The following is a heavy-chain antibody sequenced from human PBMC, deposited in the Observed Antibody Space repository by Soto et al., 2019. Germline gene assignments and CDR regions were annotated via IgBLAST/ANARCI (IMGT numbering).Heavy chain of an antibody. D-gene: IGHD1-1*01. V-gene: IGHV1-8*01. CDR1: GYTFTSYD. CDR2: MSPNSGAT. Sequence: GASVKVSCEASGYTFTSYDINWVRQATGQGLEWMGWMSPNSGATGYAQKFQGRVTMTRDTSISTAYMELSNLRSEDTAIYYCARGVDAGVDVWGQGTTVTVSS. CDR3: ARGVDAGVDV. J-gene: IGHJ6*02.